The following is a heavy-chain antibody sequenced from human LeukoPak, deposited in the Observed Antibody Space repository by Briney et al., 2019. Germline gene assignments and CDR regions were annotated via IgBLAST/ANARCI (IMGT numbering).Heavy chain of an antibody. CDR2: MNPNSGNT. V-gene: IGHV1-8*03. J-gene: IGHJ4*02. Sequence: ASVKVSCKASGYTFTSYDINWVRQATGQGLEWMGWMNPNSGNTGYAQKFQGRVTITRNTSISTAYMELSSLRSEDTAVYYCATDVSDTAMDKLPVNRLDYWGQGTLVTVSS. CDR3: ATDVSDTAMDKLPVNRLDY. CDR1: GYTFTSYD. D-gene: IGHD5-18*01.